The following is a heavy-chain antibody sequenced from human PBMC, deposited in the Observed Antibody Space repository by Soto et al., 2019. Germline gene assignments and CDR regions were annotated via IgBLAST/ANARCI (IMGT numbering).Heavy chain of an antibody. V-gene: IGHV3-23*01. D-gene: IGHD3-3*01. Sequence: XGSLRLSCSASGFTFSSYAMSWVRQAPGKGLEWVSAISGSGGSTYYADSVKGRFTISRDNSKNTLYLQMNSLRAEDTAVYYCATRGDFWSGYSDFDYWGQGTLVTVSS. CDR1: GFTFSSYA. CDR2: ISGSGGST. J-gene: IGHJ4*02. CDR3: ATRGDFWSGYSDFDY.